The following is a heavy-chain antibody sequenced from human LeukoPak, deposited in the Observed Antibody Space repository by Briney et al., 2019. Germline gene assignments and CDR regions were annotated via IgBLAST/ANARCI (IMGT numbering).Heavy chain of an antibody. D-gene: IGHD2-2*01. Sequence: SVKVSCKASGGTFSSYAISWVRQAPGQGLEWMGGIIPIFGTANYAQKFQGRVTITADESTSTAYMELSSLRSEDTAAYYCARGYIVVVPAAALYYYYGMDVWGQGTTVTVSS. CDR2: IIPIFGTA. J-gene: IGHJ6*02. CDR3: ARGYIVVVPAAALYYYYGMDV. V-gene: IGHV1-69*13. CDR1: GGTFSSYA.